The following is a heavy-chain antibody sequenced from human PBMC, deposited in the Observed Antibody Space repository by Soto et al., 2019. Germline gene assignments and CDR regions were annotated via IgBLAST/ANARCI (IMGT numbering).Heavy chain of an antibody. Sequence: GGSLRLSCAASGFTFSSYAMHWVRQAPGKGLEWVAVISYDGSNKYYADSVKGRFTISRDNSKNTLYLQMNSLRAEDTAVYYCAREKSDQYGDYARGYYYYYGMDVWGQGTTVTVSS. CDR3: AREKSDQYGDYARGYYYYYGMDV. D-gene: IGHD4-17*01. V-gene: IGHV3-30-3*01. J-gene: IGHJ6*02. CDR1: GFTFSSYA. CDR2: ISYDGSNK.